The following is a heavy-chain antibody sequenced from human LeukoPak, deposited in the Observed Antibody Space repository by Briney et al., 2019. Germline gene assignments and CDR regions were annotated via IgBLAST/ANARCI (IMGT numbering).Heavy chain of an antibody. CDR2: ISSSSSTI. J-gene: IGHJ3*02. CDR1: GFTFSSYS. D-gene: IGHD2-21*02. CDR3: TTQSDFDAFDI. V-gene: IGHV3-48*01. Sequence: GGSLRLSCAASGFTFSSYSMNWVRQAPGKGLEWVSYISSSSSTIYYADSVKGRFTISRDNAKNSLFLQMNSLKTEDTAVYYCTTQSDFDAFDIWGQGTMVTVSS.